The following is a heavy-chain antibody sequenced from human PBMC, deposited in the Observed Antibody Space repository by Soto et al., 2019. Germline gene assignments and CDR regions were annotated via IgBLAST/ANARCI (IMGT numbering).Heavy chain of an antibody. V-gene: IGHV4-39*01. J-gene: IGHJ5*02. CDR1: GGSISSSSYY. CDR2: IHYSGST. CDR3: ARDIVVVVAATPYNWFDP. Sequence: SETLSLTCTVSGGSISSSSYYWGWIRQPPGKGLEWIGSIHYSGSTYYNPSLKSRVTISVDTSKNQFSLKLSSVTAADTAVYYCARDIVVVVAATPYNWFDPWGQGTLVTVSS. D-gene: IGHD2-15*01.